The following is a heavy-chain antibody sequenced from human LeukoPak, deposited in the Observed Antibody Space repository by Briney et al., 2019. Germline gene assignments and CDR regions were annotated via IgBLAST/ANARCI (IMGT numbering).Heavy chain of an antibody. CDR1: GGSISSGSYY. V-gene: IGHV4-61*02. Sequence: SETLSLTCTVSGGSISSGSYYWSWIRQPAGKGLEWIGRIYTSGSTNYNPSLKSRVTISVDTSKNQFSLKLSSVTAADTAVYYCARDVVTKIQYWGQGILVSVSS. CDR3: ARDVVTKIQY. CDR2: IYTSGST. J-gene: IGHJ4*02. D-gene: IGHD3-22*01.